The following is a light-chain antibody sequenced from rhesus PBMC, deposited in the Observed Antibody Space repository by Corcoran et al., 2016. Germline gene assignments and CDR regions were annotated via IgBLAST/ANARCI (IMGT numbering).Light chain of an antibody. CDR1: QDISNN. Sequence: DIQMTQSPASLSASVGDRVTITCQATQDISNNVAWYQQKPGQVPRVLIYKASKLQSGVPSRFSGSGSGTDFTLTISSLQPEDVATYYCQEGNSNPWTFGQGTKVEIK. CDR2: KAS. CDR3: QEGNSNPWT. V-gene: IGKV1-25*01. J-gene: IGKJ1*01.